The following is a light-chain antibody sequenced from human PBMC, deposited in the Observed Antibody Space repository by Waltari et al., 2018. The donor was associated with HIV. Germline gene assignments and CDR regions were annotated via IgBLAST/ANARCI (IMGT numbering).Light chain of an antibody. Sequence: QSVLTQAPSVYGAPGQRVNISCTGTSSNIGAGFDVHWYQQLPGTATKLLIYGNNNRPSGVPDRFSGSRSGTSASLAITGLQAEDEADYYCQSYDSRLSGSRVFGGGTKLTVL. V-gene: IGLV1-40*01. CDR3: QSYDSRLSGSRV. CDR2: GNN. CDR1: SSNIGAGFD. J-gene: IGLJ2*01.